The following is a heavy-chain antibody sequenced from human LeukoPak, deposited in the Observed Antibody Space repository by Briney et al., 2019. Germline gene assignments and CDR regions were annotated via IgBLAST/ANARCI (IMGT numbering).Heavy chain of an antibody. V-gene: IGHV4-30-2*01. Sequence: PSETLSLTCTVSGGSISSGGSISSYSWRWIRQPPGKGLEWIGYVYQSGSTYYNPSLKSRVTILVDRSKNQFSLKLSSVTAADTAVYYCASTHRWPASGLDYWGQGTLVTVSS. CDR2: VYQSGST. J-gene: IGHJ4*02. D-gene: IGHD5-24*01. CDR1: GGSISSGGSISSYS. CDR3: ASTHRWPASGLDY.